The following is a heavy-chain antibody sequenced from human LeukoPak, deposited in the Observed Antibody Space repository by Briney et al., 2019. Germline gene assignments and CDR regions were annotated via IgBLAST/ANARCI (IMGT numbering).Heavy chain of an antibody. CDR3: ASLYYYDSSGYYGADDAFDI. Sequence: SETLSLTCAVSGGSISSSNWWSWVRQPPGKGLEWIGEIYHSGSTNYNPSLKSRVTISVDKSKNQFSLQLSSVTAADTAVYYCASLYYYDSSGYYGADDAFDIWGQGTMVTVSS. CDR2: IYHSGST. V-gene: IGHV4-4*02. D-gene: IGHD3-22*01. CDR1: GGSISSSNW. J-gene: IGHJ3*02.